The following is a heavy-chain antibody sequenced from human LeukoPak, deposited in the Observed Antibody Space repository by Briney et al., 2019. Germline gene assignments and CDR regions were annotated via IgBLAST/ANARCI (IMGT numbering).Heavy chain of an antibody. CDR3: ARESKDFEATIFGWFDP. CDR1: GGSVSSGSYY. V-gene: IGHV4-61*01. J-gene: IGHJ5*02. D-gene: IGHD3-3*01. CDR2: IYYSGST. Sequence: PSETLSLTCTVSGGSVSSGSYYWSWIRQPPGKGLEWIGYIYYSGSTNYNPSLKSRVTISVDTSKNQFSLKLSSVTAAGTAVYYCARESKDFEATIFGWFDPWGQGTLVTVSS.